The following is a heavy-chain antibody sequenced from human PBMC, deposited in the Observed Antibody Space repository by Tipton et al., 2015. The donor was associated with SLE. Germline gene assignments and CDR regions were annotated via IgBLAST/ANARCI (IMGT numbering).Heavy chain of an antibody. Sequence: TLSLTCTVSGGSLSSQYWSWIRQPPGKGLEWIGYIYYTGSTKYNPSLKSRVAISVDMSKNQFSLKLNSVTAADTAVYYCTRRSVELAASFDNWGQGSLVTVSS. J-gene: IGHJ4*02. CDR3: TRRSVELAASFDN. D-gene: IGHD5-24*01. CDR2: IYYTGST. CDR1: GGSLSSQY. V-gene: IGHV4-59*11.